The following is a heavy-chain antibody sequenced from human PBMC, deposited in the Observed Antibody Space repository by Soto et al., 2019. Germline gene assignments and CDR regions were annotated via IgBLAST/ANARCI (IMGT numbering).Heavy chain of an antibody. CDR3: ARDRSGPGGFDY. CDR2: IYSGGST. V-gene: IGHV3-53*01. D-gene: IGHD6-19*01. Sequence: EVQLVESGGGLNQPGGSLRLSCAASGFTVSSNYMSWVRQAPGKGLEWVSVIYSGGSTYYADSVKGRFTISRDNSKNTLYLQMNSLRAEDTAVNYCARDRSGPGGFDYWGQGTLVTVSS. CDR1: GFTVSSNY. J-gene: IGHJ4*02.